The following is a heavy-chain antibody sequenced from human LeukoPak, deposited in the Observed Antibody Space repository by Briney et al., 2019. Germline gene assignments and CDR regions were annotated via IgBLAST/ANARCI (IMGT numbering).Heavy chain of an antibody. Sequence: KSSETLSLTCTVSGGSISSYYWSWIRQPPGKGLEWIGYIYYSGSTNYNPSLKSRVTISVDTSKNQFSLKLGSVTAADTAVYYCARRTDYDSSGYYFDYWGQGTLVTVSS. J-gene: IGHJ4*02. CDR3: ARRTDYDSSGYYFDY. CDR2: IYYSGST. CDR1: GGSISSYY. D-gene: IGHD3-22*01. V-gene: IGHV4-59*08.